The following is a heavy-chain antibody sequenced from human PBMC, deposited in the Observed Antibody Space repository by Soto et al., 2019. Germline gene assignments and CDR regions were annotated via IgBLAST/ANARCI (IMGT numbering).Heavy chain of an antibody. D-gene: IGHD2-8*02. CDR2: INHSGST. V-gene: IGHV4-34*01. J-gene: IGHJ4*02. CDR1: GGSFSGYY. Sequence: SETLSLTCAVYGGSFSGYYWTWIRQPPGKGLEWIGEINHSGSTNYNPSLKSRVTISVDTSKNQFSLKLSSVTAADTAVYYCARDKITGLFDYWGQGTLVTVSS. CDR3: ARDKITGLFDY.